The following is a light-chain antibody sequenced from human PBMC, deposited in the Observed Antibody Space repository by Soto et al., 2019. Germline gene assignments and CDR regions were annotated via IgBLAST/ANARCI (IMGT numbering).Light chain of an antibody. Sequence: DIQMTQSPSSLSASVGDRVTITCRASQSISSYLNWYQQKPGKAPKLLIYAASSLQSGVPSRFSGSGSGTDFTLTLSSLQPEDTATYYCQQSYSTPPWTFVQETKVEIK. V-gene: IGKV1-39*01. J-gene: IGKJ1*01. CDR1: QSISSY. CDR2: AAS. CDR3: QQSYSTPPWT.